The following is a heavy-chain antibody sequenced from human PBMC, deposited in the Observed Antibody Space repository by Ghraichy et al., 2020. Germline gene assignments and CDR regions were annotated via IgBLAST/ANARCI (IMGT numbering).Heavy chain of an antibody. Sequence: GESLNISCEASGFTFSHYGMSWVRQAPGKGLEWVANINQDGSEIHYVDSVKGRFTISRDNAKNSLYLQMNSLRAEDTAVYYCARVIYYGSGSYREKTFDYWGQGTLVTVSS. CDR3: ARVIYYGSGSYREKTFDY. J-gene: IGHJ4*02. CDR2: INQDGSEI. D-gene: IGHD3-10*01. CDR1: GFTFSHYG. V-gene: IGHV3-7*03.